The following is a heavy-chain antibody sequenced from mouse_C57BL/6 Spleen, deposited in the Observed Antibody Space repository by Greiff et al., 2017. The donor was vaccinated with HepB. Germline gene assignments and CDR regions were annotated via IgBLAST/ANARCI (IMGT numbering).Heavy chain of an antibody. J-gene: IGHJ1*03. V-gene: IGHV5-4*01. CDR3: ARERDYSNYWYFDV. Sequence: EVKLVESGGGLVKPGGSLKLSCAASGFTFSSYAMSWVRQTPEERLEWVATISDGGSYTYYPDNVKGRFTISRDNAKNNLYLQMSHLKSEDTAMYDGARERDYSNYWYFDVWGTGPTVTVSS. CDR1: GFTFSSYA. CDR2: ISDGGSYT. D-gene: IGHD2-5*01.